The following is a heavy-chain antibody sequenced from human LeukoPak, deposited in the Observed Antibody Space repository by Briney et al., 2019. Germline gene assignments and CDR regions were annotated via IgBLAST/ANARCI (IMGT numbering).Heavy chain of an antibody. D-gene: IGHD1-26*01. CDR1: GFTFSSYG. J-gene: IGHJ4*02. V-gene: IGHV3-30*18. CDR3: AKDGGWWELLGGFLDY. CDR2: ISYDGSNK. Sequence: GWSLRLSCAASGFTFSSYGMHCVIQAPGKGLEWVAVISYDGSNKYYADSVKGRFTISRDNSKNTLYLQMNSLRAEDTAVYYCAKDGGWWELLGGFLDYWGQGTLVTVSS.